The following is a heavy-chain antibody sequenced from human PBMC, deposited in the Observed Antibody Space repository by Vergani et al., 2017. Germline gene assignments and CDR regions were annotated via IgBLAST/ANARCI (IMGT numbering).Heavy chain of an antibody. CDR3: GRVADFYGLGSRLLDL. Sequence: QVRLQESGPGLVKPSETLFLTCSVSGSSMSGYYWSWIRQPPGKELEWIGYMYHSGSTNYNPSLETRVTISGDTSKNQFSLKLNSVTAADTAVYYCGRVADFYGLGSRLLDLWGQGILVTVSS. CDR1: GSSMSGYY. CDR2: MYHSGST. D-gene: IGHD3-10*01. V-gene: IGHV4-59*01. J-gene: IGHJ5*02.